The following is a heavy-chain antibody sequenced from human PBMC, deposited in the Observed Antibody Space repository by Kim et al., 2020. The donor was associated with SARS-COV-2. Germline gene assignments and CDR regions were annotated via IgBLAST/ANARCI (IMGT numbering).Heavy chain of an antibody. D-gene: IGHD1-7*01. CDR1: GYTFTGYY. J-gene: IGHJ6*02. CDR3: ARDVEHPLYNWNYIPKGYYYGMDV. V-gene: IGHV1-2*06. CDR2: INPNSGGT. Sequence: ASVKVSCKASGYTFTGYYMHWVRQAPGQGLEWMGRINPNSGGTNYAQMFQGRVTMTRDTSISTAYMELSRLRSDDTAVYYCARDVEHPLYNWNYIPKGYYYGMDVWGQGTTVTVSS.